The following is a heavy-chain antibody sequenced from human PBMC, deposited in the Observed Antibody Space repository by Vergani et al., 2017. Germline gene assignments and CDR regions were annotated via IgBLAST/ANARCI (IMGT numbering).Heavy chain of an antibody. Sequence: QVQLQQWGAGLLKPSETLSLTCAVYGGSFSGYYWSWIRQPPGKGLEWIGYIYYSGSTYYNPSLKSRVTISVDTSKNQFSLKLSSVTAADTAVYYCARDKGKYSSCAFDIWGQGTMVTVSS. CDR3: ARDKGKYSSCAFDI. J-gene: IGHJ3*02. CDR2: IYYSGST. V-gene: IGHV4-34*01. CDR1: GGSFSGYY. D-gene: IGHD6-6*01.